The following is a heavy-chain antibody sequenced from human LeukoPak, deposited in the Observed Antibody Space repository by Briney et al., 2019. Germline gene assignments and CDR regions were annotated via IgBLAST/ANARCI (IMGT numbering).Heavy chain of an antibody. D-gene: IGHD2-2*01. V-gene: IGHV1-2*02. Sequence: ASVKVSCKASGYTFTGYYMHWVRQAPGQGLEWMGWINPNSGGTNYAQKFQGRVTMTRDTSISTAYMELSRLRSDDTAVYYCARCSASLVPAASLSSWGRGTLVTVSS. J-gene: IGHJ5*02. CDR1: GYTFTGYY. CDR3: ARCSASLVPAASLSS. CDR2: INPNSGGT.